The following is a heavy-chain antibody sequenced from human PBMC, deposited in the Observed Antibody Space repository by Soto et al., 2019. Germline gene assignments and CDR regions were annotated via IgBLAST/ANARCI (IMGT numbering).Heavy chain of an antibody. CDR1: SGSISSYY. CDR3: ARYGDYVPAFDI. J-gene: IGHJ3*02. Sequence: ETLSLTCTVASGSISSYYWSCLRQPPGKGLEWIGYIYYSGGTNYNPSPKSRVTISVDTSKNQFSLKLSSVTAADTAVYYCARYGDYVPAFDIWGQGTMVTV. D-gene: IGHD4-17*01. V-gene: IGHV4-59*01. CDR2: IYYSGGT.